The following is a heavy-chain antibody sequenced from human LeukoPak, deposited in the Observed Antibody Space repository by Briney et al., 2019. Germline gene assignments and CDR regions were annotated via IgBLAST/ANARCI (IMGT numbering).Heavy chain of an antibody. V-gene: IGHV1-8*02. J-gene: IGHJ5*02. Sequence: ASVKVSCKASGYTFTGYYMHWVRQATGQGLEWMGWMNPNSGNTGYAQKFQGRVTMTRNTSISTAYMELSSLRSEDTAVYYCARGGSPDSSWYSDWFDPWGQGTLVTVSS. CDR2: MNPNSGNT. CDR3: ARGGSPDSSWYSDWFDP. CDR1: GYTFTGYY. D-gene: IGHD6-13*01.